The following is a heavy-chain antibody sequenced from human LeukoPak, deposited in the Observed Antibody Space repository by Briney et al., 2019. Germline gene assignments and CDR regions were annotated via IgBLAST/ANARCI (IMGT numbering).Heavy chain of an antibody. V-gene: IGHV4-61*01. Sequence: NPSETLSLTCTVSGGSVSSGSYYWSWIRQPPGKGLEWIGYIYYSGSTNYNPSLKSRVTISVDTSKNQFSLKLSSVTAADTAVYYCAGSYSGSYYGGVDYWGQGTLVTVSS. CDR2: IYYSGST. J-gene: IGHJ4*02. D-gene: IGHD1-26*01. CDR3: AGSYSGSYYGGVDY. CDR1: GGSVSSGSYY.